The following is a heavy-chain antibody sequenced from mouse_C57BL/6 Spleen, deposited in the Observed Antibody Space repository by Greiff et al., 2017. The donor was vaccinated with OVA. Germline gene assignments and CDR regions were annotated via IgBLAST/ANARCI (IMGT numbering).Heavy chain of an antibody. CDR3: ARSSYYSNFYWYCDV. D-gene: IGHD2-5*01. CDR2: INPNNGGT. V-gene: IGHV1-22*01. CDR1: GYTFTDYH. J-gene: IGHJ1*03. Sequence: VQLQQSGPELVKPGASVKMSCKASGYTFTDYHMHWVKQSHGKSLEWIGYINPNNGGTSYNQKFKGKATLTVNKASSTSYMELRSLTAEDSAVYYCARSSYYSNFYWYCDVWGTGTTVTVSS.